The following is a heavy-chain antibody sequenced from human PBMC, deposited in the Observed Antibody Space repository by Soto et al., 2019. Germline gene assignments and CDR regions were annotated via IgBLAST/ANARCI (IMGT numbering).Heavy chain of an antibody. V-gene: IGHV4-39*01. CDR2: IYYSGST. CDR3: ARFDYYYGMDV. Sequence: SQTLSVTYTVSGGSIRSSTDYWGWIRQPPGKGLEWIGSIYYSGSTYYNPSLKSRVTISVDTSKNQFSLKLSSVTAADTAVYYCARFDYYYGMDVWCQGTTVT. CDR1: GGSIRSSTDY. J-gene: IGHJ6*02.